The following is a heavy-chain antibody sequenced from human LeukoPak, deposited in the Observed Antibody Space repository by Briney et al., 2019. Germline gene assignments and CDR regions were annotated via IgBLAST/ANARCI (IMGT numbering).Heavy chain of an antibody. CDR2: IYPGDSDT. Sequence: GESLKISCKGSGYSFTSSWIGWVRQMPGKGLECMGVIYPGDSDTRYSPSFQGQVTISADKSISTAYLQWSSLKASDTAMYYCARRHYYYDRSGFYYYFDTWGQGTQVTVTS. V-gene: IGHV5-51*01. CDR1: GYSFTSSW. J-gene: IGHJ4*02. D-gene: IGHD3-22*01. CDR3: ARRHYYYDRSGFYYYFDT.